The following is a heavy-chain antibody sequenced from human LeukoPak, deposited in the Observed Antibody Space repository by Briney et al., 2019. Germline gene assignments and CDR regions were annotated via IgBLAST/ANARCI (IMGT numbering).Heavy chain of an antibody. Sequence: SETLSLTCSVSGYSMNIFDWSWIRQPAGKGLEWVGQVFTSGTTAYTSSLKSRLTISLDKSKNQVSLKLVSVTAADTAVYYCARHSPSGWYYFDSWGQGALVIVSS. CDR3: ARHSPSGWYYFDS. CDR2: VFTSGTT. D-gene: IGHD6-19*01. V-gene: IGHV4-4*07. CDR1: GYSMNIFD. J-gene: IGHJ4*02.